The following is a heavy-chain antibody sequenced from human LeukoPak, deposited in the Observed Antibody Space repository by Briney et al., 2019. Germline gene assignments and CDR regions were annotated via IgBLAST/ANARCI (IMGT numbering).Heavy chain of an antibody. J-gene: IGHJ5*02. V-gene: IGHV4-4*07. Sequence: PSETLSLTCTVSGGSISSYYWSWIRQPAGKGLEWIGRIYTSGSTNYNPSLKSRVTMSVDTSKNQFSLKLSSVTAADTAVYYCAGDTYYYDSSGYYGWFDPWGQGTLVTVSS. CDR1: GGSISSYY. CDR2: IYTSGST. CDR3: AGDTYYYDSSGYYGWFDP. D-gene: IGHD3-22*01.